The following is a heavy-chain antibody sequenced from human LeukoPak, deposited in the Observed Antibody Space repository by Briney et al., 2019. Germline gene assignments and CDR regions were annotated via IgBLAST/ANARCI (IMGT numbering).Heavy chain of an antibody. D-gene: IGHD4-17*01. CDR1: GDSVSSNSAA. Sequence: SQTLSPTCAISGDSVSSNSAAWNWIRQSPSRGLEWLGRTYYRSKWYNDYAVSVKSRITINPDTSKNQFSLQLNSVTPEDTAVYYCAREATVFHYYYYGMDVWGQGTTVTVSS. V-gene: IGHV6-1*01. CDR2: TYYRSKWYN. J-gene: IGHJ6*02. CDR3: AREATVFHYYYYGMDV.